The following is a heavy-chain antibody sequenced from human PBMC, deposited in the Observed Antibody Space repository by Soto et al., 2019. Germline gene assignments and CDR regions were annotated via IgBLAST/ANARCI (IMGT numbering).Heavy chain of an antibody. CDR1: GFTFSNAW. D-gene: IGHD6-19*01. Sequence: EVQLVESGGGLVKPGGSLRLSCAASGFTFSNAWMNWVRQAPGKGLEWVGRIKSKTDGGTTDYAAPVKGRFTISRDDSKNTLYLQMNSLKTEDTAVYYCTTETSIAVAGPYYYYYGMDVWGQGTTVTVSS. CDR3: TTETSIAVAGPYYYYYGMDV. V-gene: IGHV3-15*07. CDR2: IKSKTDGGTT. J-gene: IGHJ6*01.